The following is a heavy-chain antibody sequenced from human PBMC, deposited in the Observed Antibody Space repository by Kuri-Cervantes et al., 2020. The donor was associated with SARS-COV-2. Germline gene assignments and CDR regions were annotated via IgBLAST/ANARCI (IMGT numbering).Heavy chain of an antibody. CDR3: ARMNSANIAVADLCMDV. CDR1: GGSISSYY. V-gene: IGHV4-59*01. D-gene: IGHD6-19*01. J-gene: IGHJ6*03. CDR2: IYYSGST. Sequence: SETLSLTCTVSGGSISSYYWSWIRQPPGKGLEWIGYIYYSGSTNYNPSLKSRVTISVDTSKNQFSLKLSSVTAEDTAVYYCARMNSANIAVADLCMDVWGKGTMVTVSS.